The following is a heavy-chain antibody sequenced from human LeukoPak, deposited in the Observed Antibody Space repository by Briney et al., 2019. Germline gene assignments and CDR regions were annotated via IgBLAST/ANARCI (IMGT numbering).Heavy chain of an antibody. D-gene: IGHD4-23*01. CDR1: GFTFSTYT. CDR2: ISGSSNTI. V-gene: IGHV3-48*04. J-gene: IGHJ4*02. Sequence: GGSLRLSCAASGFTFSTYTMNWVRQAPGKGLEWVSYISGSSNTIYYADSVKGRFTISRDNGKNSLYLQMNSLRVEDTAVYYCAKNRASGDGGNSFDNWGQGTLVTVSS. CDR3: AKNRASGDGGNSFDN.